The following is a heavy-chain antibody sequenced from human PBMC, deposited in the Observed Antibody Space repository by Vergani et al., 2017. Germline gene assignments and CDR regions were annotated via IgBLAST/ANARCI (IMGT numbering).Heavy chain of an antibody. CDR2: IIPIFGTA. Sequence: QVQLVQSGAEVKKPGSSVKVSCKASGGTFSSYAISWVRQAPGQGLEWMGGIIPIFGTANYAQKFQGRVTITADKSTSTAYMELSSLRSEDTAVYYCARARETAQSDILLDYYYGMDVWGQGTTVTVSS. J-gene: IGHJ6*02. CDR1: GGTFSSYA. D-gene: IGHD5-18*01. CDR3: ARARETAQSDILLDYYYGMDV. V-gene: IGHV1-69*06.